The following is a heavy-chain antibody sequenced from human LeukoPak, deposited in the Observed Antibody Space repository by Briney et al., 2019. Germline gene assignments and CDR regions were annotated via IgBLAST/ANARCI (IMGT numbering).Heavy chain of an antibody. CDR2: IIPIFGTA. Sequence: SVKVSCKASGGTFSSYAISWVRQAPGQGLEWMGGIIPIFGTANYAQKFQGRVTITADESTSTAYMELSSLRSEDTAVYYCARDRYGDYGNAFDIWGQGTMVTVSS. J-gene: IGHJ3*02. CDR1: GGTFSSYA. V-gene: IGHV1-69*13. CDR3: ARDRYGDYGNAFDI. D-gene: IGHD4-17*01.